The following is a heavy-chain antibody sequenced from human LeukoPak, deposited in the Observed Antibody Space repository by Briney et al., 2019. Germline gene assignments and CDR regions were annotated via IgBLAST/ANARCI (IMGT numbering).Heavy chain of an antibody. D-gene: IGHD3-16*01. CDR2: IYHSGST. CDR3: ARDPPSRGTRYFDY. V-gene: IGHV4-4*02. J-gene: IGHJ4*02. CDR1: GGSISSSNW. Sequence: PSETLSLTCAVSGGSISSSNWWSWVRQPPGKGLEWIGEIYHSGSTNYNPSLKSRVTISVDKSKNQFSLKLSSVTAADTAVYYCARDPPSRGTRYFDYWGQGTLVTVSS.